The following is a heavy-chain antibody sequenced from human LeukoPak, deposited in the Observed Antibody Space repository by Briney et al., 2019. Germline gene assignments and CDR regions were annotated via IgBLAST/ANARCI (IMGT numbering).Heavy chain of an antibody. D-gene: IGHD5-18*01. CDR1: GGSISSYY. CDR2: IYYSGST. J-gene: IGHJ4*02. Sequence: SETLSLTCTVSGGSISSYYWSWIRQPTGKGLEWIGYIYYSGSTNYNPSLKSRVTISVDTSKNQFSLKLSSVTAADTAVYYCARRKDTAIIFDYWGQGTLVTVSS. CDR3: ARRKDTAIIFDY. V-gene: IGHV4-59*08.